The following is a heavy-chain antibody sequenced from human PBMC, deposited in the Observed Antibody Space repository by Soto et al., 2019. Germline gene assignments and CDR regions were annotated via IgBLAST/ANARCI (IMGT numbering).Heavy chain of an antibody. CDR3: ARGLWFGDRTPFNWFDP. J-gene: IGHJ5*02. CDR1: GYTFTSYD. Sequence: ASVKVSCKASGYTFTSYDISWVRQATGQGLEWMGWMNPNSGNTGYAQKFQGRVTMTRNTSISTAYMELSSLRSEDTAVYYCARGLWFGDRTPFNWFDPWGQGTLVTVSS. V-gene: IGHV1-8*01. CDR2: MNPNSGNT. D-gene: IGHD3-10*01.